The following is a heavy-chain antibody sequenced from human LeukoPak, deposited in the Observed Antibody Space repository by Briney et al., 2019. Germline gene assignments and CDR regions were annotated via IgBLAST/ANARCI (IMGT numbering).Heavy chain of an antibody. CDR3: TRDSGTYNWFDH. J-gene: IGHJ5*02. D-gene: IGHD1-26*01. CDR1: GFTFSGSA. V-gene: IGHV3-73*01. CDR2: IDKKDKGYATAT. Sequence: GGSLRLSCAASGFTFSGSAIHWVRQSSGKGLEWVGQIDKKDKGYATATAYAASVTGRFTISGDDSINTAYLQMKSLRTEDTALYYCTRDSGTYNWFDHWGQGTLVTVSS.